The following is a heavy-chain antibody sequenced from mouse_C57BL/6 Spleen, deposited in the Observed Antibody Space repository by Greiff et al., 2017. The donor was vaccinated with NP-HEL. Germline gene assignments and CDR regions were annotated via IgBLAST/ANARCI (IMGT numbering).Heavy chain of an antibody. CDR2: INPSSGYT. Sequence: VQLQQSGAELAKPGASVKLSCKASGYTFTSYWMHWVKQRPGQGLEWIGYINPSSGYTKYNQKFKDKATLTADKSSSTAYMQLSSLTYEDSAVYDCARRAPTTVVPYYAMDYWGQGTSVTVSS. D-gene: IGHD1-1*01. V-gene: IGHV1-7*01. CDR3: ARRAPTTVVPYYAMDY. J-gene: IGHJ4*01. CDR1: GYTFTSYW.